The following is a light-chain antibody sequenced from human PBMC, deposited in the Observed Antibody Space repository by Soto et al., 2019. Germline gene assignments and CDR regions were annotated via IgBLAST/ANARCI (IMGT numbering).Light chain of an antibody. V-gene: IGKV3-20*01. CDR1: QSVSSSY. CDR2: DAS. Sequence: EIVLTQSPGTLSLSPGERATLSCRASQSVSSSYLSWYQQKPGQAPRLLIYDASSRATGIPDRFSGSGSGTDFTLTICRLEPEDFAVYYCQQYGSSPYPFGHGTKL. CDR3: QQYGSSPYP. J-gene: IGKJ2*01.